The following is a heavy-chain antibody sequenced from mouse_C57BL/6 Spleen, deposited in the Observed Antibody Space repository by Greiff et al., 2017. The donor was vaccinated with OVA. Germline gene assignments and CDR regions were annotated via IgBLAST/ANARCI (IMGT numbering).Heavy chain of an antibody. V-gene: IGHV1-55*01. D-gene: IGHD2-14*01. CDR2: IYPGSGST. J-gene: IGHJ4*01. CDR3: ARYVYDLYFYAMDY. Sequence: VQMQQPGAELVKPGASVKMSCKASGYTFTSYWITWVKQRPGQGLEWIGDIYPGSGSTNYNEKFKSKATLTVDTSSSTAYLQLTILTSEASAVYYCARYVYDLYFYAMDYWGKGTSVTVSS. CDR1: GYTFTSYW.